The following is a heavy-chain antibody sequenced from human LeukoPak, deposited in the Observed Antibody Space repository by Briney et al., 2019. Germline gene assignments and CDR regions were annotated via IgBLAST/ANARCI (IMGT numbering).Heavy chain of an antibody. CDR3: VREAGYCASVCLKSNWFDP. Sequence: GGSLRLSCAASGFPFSNHAMSWVRQPPGQGLEWVAAISNGNTYYADSVKGRSGISRDDAKNMVYLQMNSLGDEDTAVYYCVREAGYCASVCLKSNWFDPWGQGTQVTVSS. CDR2: ISNGNT. J-gene: IGHJ5*02. CDR1: GFPFSNHA. V-gene: IGHV3-23*01. D-gene: IGHD2-15*01.